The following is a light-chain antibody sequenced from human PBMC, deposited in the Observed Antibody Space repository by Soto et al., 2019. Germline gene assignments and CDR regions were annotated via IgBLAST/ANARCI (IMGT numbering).Light chain of an antibody. V-gene: IGKV3-20*01. Sequence: IVLTKSPGTLSLSPVERATVSWKTSQISGSNFLAWYQQKPGQAPRLLIYASSNRATGIPDRFSGSASGADFTLTIDRLEPEDFAVYYCQLYGTSPPFGQGTRLEIK. CDR3: QLYGTSPP. CDR1: QISGSNF. J-gene: IGKJ5*01. CDR2: ASS.